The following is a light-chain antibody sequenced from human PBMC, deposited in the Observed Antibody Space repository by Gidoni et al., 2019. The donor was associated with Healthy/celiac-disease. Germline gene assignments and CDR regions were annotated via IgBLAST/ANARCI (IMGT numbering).Light chain of an antibody. J-gene: IGKJ4*01. CDR2: GAS. Sequence: EIVLTQSPGTLSLSPGERAPLSCRASQSVSSSYFAWYQQKPGQAPRLLIYGASSRATGIPDRFSGSGSGTDFTLTISRLEPEYFAVYYCQQYGSSSLTVGGLTKVEIK. V-gene: IGKV3-20*01. CDR1: QSVSSSY. CDR3: QQYGSSSLT.